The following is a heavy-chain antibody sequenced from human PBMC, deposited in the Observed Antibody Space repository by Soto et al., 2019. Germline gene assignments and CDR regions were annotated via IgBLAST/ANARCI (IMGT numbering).Heavy chain of an antibody. CDR2: INHSGST. J-gene: IGHJ6*03. CDR1: GGYFSGYY. Sequence: SDTMSLTNAVYGGYFSGYYWSWFRPPPGKGLEWIGEINHSGSTNYNPSLKSRVTISVDTSKNQFSLKLSSVTAADTAVYYCAREAPATLYWSSCHSYYYYYYMDVWGKGTTVTISS. D-gene: IGHD2-15*01. CDR3: AREAPATLYWSSCHSYYYYYYMDV. V-gene: IGHV4-34*01.